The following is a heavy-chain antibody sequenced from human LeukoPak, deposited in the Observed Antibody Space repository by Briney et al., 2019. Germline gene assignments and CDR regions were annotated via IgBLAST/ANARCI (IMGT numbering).Heavy chain of an antibody. V-gene: IGHV3-49*04. CDR3: TGSFGELSFFDY. CDR2: IRSKVYGGTT. Sequence: GGSLRLSCTASRFTFGDYAMSWVRQAPGKGLEWVGFIRSKVYGGTTEYAASVKGRFTLSRDDSKSIAYLQMNSLKTEDTAVYFCTGSFGELSFFDYWGQGTLVTVSS. D-gene: IGHD3-10*01. CDR1: RFTFGDYA. J-gene: IGHJ4*02.